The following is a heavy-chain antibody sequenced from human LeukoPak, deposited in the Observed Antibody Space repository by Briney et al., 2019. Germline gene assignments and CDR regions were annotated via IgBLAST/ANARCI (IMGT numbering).Heavy chain of an antibody. CDR1: GFTFSSYA. Sequence: LRLSCAAPGFTFSSYAMSWVRQAPGKGLEWIGYIYHSGSTYYNPSLKSRVTISVDRSKNQFSLKLSSVTAADTAVYYCARSAGYCSGGSCYFDYWGQGTLVTVSS. CDR3: ARSAGYCSGGSCYFDY. J-gene: IGHJ4*02. V-gene: IGHV4-30-2*01. CDR2: IYHSGST. D-gene: IGHD2-15*01.